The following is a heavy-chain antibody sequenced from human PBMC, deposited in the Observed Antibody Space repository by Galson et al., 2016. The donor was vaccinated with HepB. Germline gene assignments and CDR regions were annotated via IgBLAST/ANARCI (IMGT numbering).Heavy chain of an antibody. D-gene: IGHD4-17*01. J-gene: IGHJ4*02. V-gene: IGHV3-23*01. CDR3: AKDRDDYGDYAFDQ. Sequence: SLRLSCAASGFTFSGYVMSWVRQAPGKGLEWVSGISRGGESTYYAGSGKGRFTISRDNAKNSLYLQLSSLRAEDTAVYYCAKDRDDYGDYAFDQWGQGTLVTVSS. CDR2: ISRGGEST. CDR1: GFTFSGYV.